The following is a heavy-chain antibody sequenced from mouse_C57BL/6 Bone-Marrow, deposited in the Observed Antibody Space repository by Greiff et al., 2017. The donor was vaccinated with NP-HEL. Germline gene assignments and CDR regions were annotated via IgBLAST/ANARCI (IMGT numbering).Heavy chain of an antibody. CDR3: ARWGITTVVATYYYAMDY. V-gene: IGHV14-2*01. J-gene: IGHJ4*01. Sequence: VQLQQSGAELVKPGASVKLSCTASGFNIKDYYMPWVKQRTEQGLEWIGRIDPEDGETKSAPKFQGKATITADTSSNTAYLQLSSLTSEDTAVYYCARWGITTVVATYYYAMDYWGQGTSVTVSS. CDR2: IDPEDGET. CDR1: GFNIKDYY. D-gene: IGHD1-1*01.